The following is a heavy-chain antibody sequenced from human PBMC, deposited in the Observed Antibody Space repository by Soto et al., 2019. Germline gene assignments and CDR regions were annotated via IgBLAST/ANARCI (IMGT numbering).Heavy chain of an antibody. D-gene: IGHD2-15*01. Sequence: GGSLRLSCAASGFTFSSYSMNWVRQAPGKGLEWVSSISSSSSYIYYADSVKGRFTISRDNAKNSLYLQMNSLRAEDTAVYYCARDATANYYSYMDVRGKGTTVTVSS. CDR2: ISSSSSYI. CDR1: GFTFSSYS. V-gene: IGHV3-21*01. J-gene: IGHJ6*03. CDR3: ARDATANYYSYMDV.